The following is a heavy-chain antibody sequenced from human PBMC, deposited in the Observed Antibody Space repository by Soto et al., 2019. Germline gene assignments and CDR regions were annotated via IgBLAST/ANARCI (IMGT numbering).Heavy chain of an antibody. CDR2: ISGGGDGT. CDR3: AKDPRLQRAY. D-gene: IGHD4-4*01. Sequence: LRLSCTASGFPFGHYAMSWVRQAPGKGLEWVAGISGGGDGTNYADSVRGRITVSRDNSRNTLYLQMDSLRAEDTAIYYCAKDPRLQRAYWGQGTLVTVSS. CDR1: GFPFGHYA. J-gene: IGHJ4*02. V-gene: IGHV3-23*01.